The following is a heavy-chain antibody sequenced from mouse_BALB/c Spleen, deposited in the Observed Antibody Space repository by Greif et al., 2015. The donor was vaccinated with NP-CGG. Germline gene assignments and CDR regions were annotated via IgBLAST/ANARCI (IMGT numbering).Heavy chain of an antibody. CDR3: ARAAPYYGSSHYYAMDY. D-gene: IGHD1-1*01. V-gene: IGHV2-6-7*01. CDR1: GFSLTGYG. J-gene: IGHJ4*01. Sequence: VMLVESGPGLVAPSQSLSITCTVSGFSLTGYGVNWVRQPPGKGLEWLGMIWGDGSTDYNSALKSRLSISKDNSKSQVFLKMNSLQTDDTARYYCARAAPYYGSSHYYAMDYWGQGTSVTVSS. CDR2: IWGDGST.